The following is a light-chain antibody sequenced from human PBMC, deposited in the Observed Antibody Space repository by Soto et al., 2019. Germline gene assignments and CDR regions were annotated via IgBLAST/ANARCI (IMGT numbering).Light chain of an antibody. J-gene: IGKJ4*01. CDR3: QQRGNWPPLT. V-gene: IGKV3-11*01. CDR1: QSVSSS. CDR2: EAS. Sequence: EVVLTQSPGTLSLSPGESATLSCRASQSVSSSIAWYQQKPGQAPRLLIFEASNRATGIPARFSGSGSETDFTLTISNLEPEDFAVYYCQQRGNWPPLTFGGGTKVEIK.